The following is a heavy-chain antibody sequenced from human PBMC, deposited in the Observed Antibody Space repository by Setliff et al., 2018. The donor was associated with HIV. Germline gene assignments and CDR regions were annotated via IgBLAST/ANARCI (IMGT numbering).Heavy chain of an antibody. CDR3: ARVGSYWSTFDY. Sequence: ASVKVSCKASGYTLTTFGISWVRQVPGQGLEWMGWINTETGNPMYAQGFKGRFVFSLDTSVSTAYLQISALKTEDTAIYYCARVGSYWSTFDYWGQGALVTVSS. CDR1: GYTLTTFG. J-gene: IGHJ4*02. V-gene: IGHV7-4-1*02. D-gene: IGHD1-26*01. CDR2: INTETGNP.